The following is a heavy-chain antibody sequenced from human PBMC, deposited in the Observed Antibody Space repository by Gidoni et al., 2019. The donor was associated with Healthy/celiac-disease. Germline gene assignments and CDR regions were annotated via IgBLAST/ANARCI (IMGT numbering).Heavy chain of an antibody. V-gene: IGHV3-9*01. CDR3: AKDWSIAVAGRIDY. J-gene: IGHJ4*02. D-gene: IGHD6-19*01. CDR1: GVSLDDYA. Sequence: VQPVWCGGGLVLCGRVLCLSLAASGVSLDDYAMHWGRQAPGKGLEWVSGISWNSGSIGYADSVKGRFTISRDNAKNSLYLQMNSLRAEDTALYYCAKDWSIAVAGRIDYWGQGTLVTVSS. CDR2: ISWNSGSI.